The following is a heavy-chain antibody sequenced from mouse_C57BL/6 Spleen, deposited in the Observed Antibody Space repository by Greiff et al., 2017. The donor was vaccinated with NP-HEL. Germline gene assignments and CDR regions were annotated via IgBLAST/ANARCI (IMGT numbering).Heavy chain of an antibody. CDR1: GYTFTDYN. Sequence: EVQLQESGPELVKPGASVKMSCKASGYTFTDYNMHWVKQSHGKSLEWIGYINPNNGGTSYNQKFKGKATLTVNKSSSTAYMELRSLTSEDSAVYYCARSNYYGGSHWYFDVWGTGTTVTVSS. D-gene: IGHD1-1*01. CDR2: INPNNGGT. V-gene: IGHV1-22*01. CDR3: ARSNYYGGSHWYFDV. J-gene: IGHJ1*03.